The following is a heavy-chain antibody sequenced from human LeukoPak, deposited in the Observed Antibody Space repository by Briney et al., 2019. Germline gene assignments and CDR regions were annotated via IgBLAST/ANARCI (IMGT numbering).Heavy chain of an antibody. J-gene: IGHJ4*02. Sequence: GGSLRLSCAASGFTFSSYNMNWVRQAPGKGLEWVGRIKIKTDGGTIEYGAPVKGRFTISRDDSKNTLYLQMNTLETEDTGVYYCTRISGSSSGPFDYWGQGSLVTVSS. CDR2: IKIKTDGGTI. CDR1: GFTFSSYN. CDR3: TRISGSSSGPFDY. D-gene: IGHD1-26*01. V-gene: IGHV3-15*01.